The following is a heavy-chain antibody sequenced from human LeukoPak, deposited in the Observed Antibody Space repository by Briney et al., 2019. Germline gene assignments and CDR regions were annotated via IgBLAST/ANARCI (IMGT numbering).Heavy chain of an antibody. CDR3: ARDESGYSGYPSGIGYYYYGMDV. CDR1: GYTFTGYY. V-gene: IGHV1-2*02. J-gene: IGHJ6*02. D-gene: IGHD5-12*01. Sequence: GASVKVSCQASGYTFTGYYIHWVRQAPGQGLEWMGWINPNSGGTNYAQKFQGRVTMTRDTSISTAYMELSRLRSDDTAVYYCARDESGYSGYPSGIGYYYYGMDVWGQGTTVTVSS. CDR2: INPNSGGT.